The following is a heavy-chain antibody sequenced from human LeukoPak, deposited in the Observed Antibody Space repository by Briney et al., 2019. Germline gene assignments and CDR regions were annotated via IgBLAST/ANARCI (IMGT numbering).Heavy chain of an antibody. CDR3: ASGRRDKPFLMSRNWFDP. CDR1: DESSTGHY. Sequence: PSETLSLTCAVADESSTGHYLSWIRQPPGTRLEWIGEINHSGSAKITTSPRRRGSMSANTSARQVSLNITSVTAADTAVYYCASGRRDKPFLMSRNWFDPWGRGTLVTVSS. J-gene: IGHJ5*02. CDR2: INHSGSA. D-gene: IGHD2-15*01. V-gene: IGHV4-34*04.